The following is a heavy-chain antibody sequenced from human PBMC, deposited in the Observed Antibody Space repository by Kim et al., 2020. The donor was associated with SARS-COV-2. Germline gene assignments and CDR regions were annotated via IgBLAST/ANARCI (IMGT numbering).Heavy chain of an antibody. Sequence: GGSLRLSCAASGFTFSSYEMNWVRQAPGKGLEWVSYISSSGSTIYYADSVKGRFTISRDNAKNSLYLQMNSLRAEDTAVYYCARVVSWFGELFIDYWGQGTLVTVSS. CDR3: ARVVSWFGELFIDY. V-gene: IGHV3-48*03. CDR1: GFTFSSYE. J-gene: IGHJ4*02. CDR2: ISSSGSTI. D-gene: IGHD3-10*01.